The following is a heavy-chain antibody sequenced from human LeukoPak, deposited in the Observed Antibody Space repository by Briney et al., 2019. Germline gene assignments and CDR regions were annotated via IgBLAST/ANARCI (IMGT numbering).Heavy chain of an antibody. J-gene: IGHJ3*01. V-gene: IGHV4-59*01. Sequence: SETLSLTCTVSGGSISSYYWSWIRQPPGKGLEWIGYIYYSGSTNYNPSLKSRVTISVDTSKNQFSLKLSSVTAADTAAYYCARGTTGYSSGWYEENWGQGTMVTVSS. CDR3: ARGTTGYSSGWYEEN. D-gene: IGHD6-19*01. CDR2: IYYSGST. CDR1: GGSISSYY.